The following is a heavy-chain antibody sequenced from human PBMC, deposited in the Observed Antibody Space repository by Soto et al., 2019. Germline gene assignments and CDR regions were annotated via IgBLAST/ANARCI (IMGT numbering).Heavy chain of an antibody. V-gene: IGHV3-21*01. D-gene: IGHD5-12*01. J-gene: IGHJ4*02. CDR1: GFTFGGYS. Sequence: EVQLVESGGGLVKPGGSLGLSCAASGFTFGGYSMNWFRQPPGKGLEGASSISSSSSYIYYADSVKGRFTISRDNAKNSLYLQMNSLRAEDTAVYYCAKREYSGQNDYWGQGTLVTVSS. CDR3: AKREYSGQNDY. CDR2: ISSSSSYI.